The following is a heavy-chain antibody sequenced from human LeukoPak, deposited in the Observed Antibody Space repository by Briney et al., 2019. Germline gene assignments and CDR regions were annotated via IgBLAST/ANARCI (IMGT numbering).Heavy chain of an antibody. D-gene: IGHD1-7*01. CDR2: TVSEIDGGTT. CDR3: TTDEDWNYARKDV. V-gene: IGHV3-15*04. J-gene: IGHJ6*02. CDR1: GFTFNYAW. Sequence: GGSLRLSCAASGFTFNYAWMSWVRQVPGKGLEWVGQTVSEIDGGTTDYAAPVKGRFTISRDDSKSTLYLQMNSLKIEDTAVCYCTTDEDWNYARKDVWGQGATVIVSS.